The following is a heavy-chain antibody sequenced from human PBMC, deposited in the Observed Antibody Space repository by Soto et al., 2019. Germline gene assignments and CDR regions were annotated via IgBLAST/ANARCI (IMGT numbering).Heavy chain of an antibody. Sequence: EVQLVQSGAEVKKPGESLRISCKGSGYSFTSYWISWVRQMPGKGLEWMGRIDPSDSYTNYSPSFQGHVTISADKSISTAYLQWSSLKASDTAMYYCARDSRGNRFYYYGMDVWGQGTTVTVSS. J-gene: IGHJ6*02. CDR1: GYSFTSYW. V-gene: IGHV5-10-1*03. CDR3: ARDSRGNRFYYYGMDV. CDR2: IDPSDSYT. D-gene: IGHD3-16*01.